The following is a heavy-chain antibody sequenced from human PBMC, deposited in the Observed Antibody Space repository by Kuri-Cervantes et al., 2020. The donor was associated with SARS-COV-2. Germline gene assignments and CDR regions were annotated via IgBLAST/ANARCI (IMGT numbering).Heavy chain of an antibody. J-gene: IGHJ4*02. D-gene: IGHD2-2*01. CDR1: RGTLSSYV. Sequence: SVKVSCKASRGTLSSYVVSWVRQAPGQGLEWMGETIRIFDIEKKAQKFQDRVTITTDKSTSTVYMDLSSLRAEDTAVYYCVRGGQYCSSSSCWRAFHYWGQGTLVTVSS. V-gene: IGHV1-69*10. CDR2: TIRIFDIE. CDR3: VRGGQYCSSSSCWRAFHY.